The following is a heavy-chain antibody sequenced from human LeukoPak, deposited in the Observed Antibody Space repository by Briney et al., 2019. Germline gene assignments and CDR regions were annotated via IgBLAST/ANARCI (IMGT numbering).Heavy chain of an antibody. D-gene: IGHD3-22*01. CDR3: ARVFLSGYLN. J-gene: IGHJ4*02. CDR2: IGTAGGT. CDR1: GFTFRIYD. Sequence: GGSLRLTCAASGFTFRIYDMHWVRQATGKGLEWVSAIGTAGGTFYSDSVKGRFTISRDNAKNSLYLQMNSLRAEDTAVYYCARVFLSGYLNWGQGALVTVSS. V-gene: IGHV3-13*01.